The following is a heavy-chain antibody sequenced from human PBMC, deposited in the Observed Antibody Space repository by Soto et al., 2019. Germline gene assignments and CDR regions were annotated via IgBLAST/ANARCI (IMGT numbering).Heavy chain of an antibody. D-gene: IGHD5-12*01. CDR3: ASDSFSSSSYSGYDSFFQSDGMDV. J-gene: IGHJ6*02. CDR1: RGTFSSYA. Sequence: SVKVSCKASRGTFSSYAISWVRQAPGQGLEWMGGIIPIFGTANYAQKFQGRVTITADESTSTAYMELSSLRSEDTAVYYCASDSFSSSSYSGYDSFFQSDGMDVWGQGTTVTVSS. CDR2: IIPIFGTA. V-gene: IGHV1-69*13.